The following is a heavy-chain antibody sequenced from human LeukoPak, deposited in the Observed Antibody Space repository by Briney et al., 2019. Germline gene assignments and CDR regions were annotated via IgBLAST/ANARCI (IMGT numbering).Heavy chain of an antibody. J-gene: IGHJ6*03. Sequence: SETLSLTCAVYGGSFSGDYWSWIRQPPGKGPEWVGEINHSGSTNYNPSLKSWVTISVDTSKNQFSLKLSSVTAADTAVYYCARMRTGSSHTHYYYYYMDVWGKGTTVTISS. V-gene: IGHV4-34*01. CDR3: ARMRTGSSHTHYYYYYMDV. CDR2: INHSGST. D-gene: IGHD1-26*01. CDR1: GGSFSGDY.